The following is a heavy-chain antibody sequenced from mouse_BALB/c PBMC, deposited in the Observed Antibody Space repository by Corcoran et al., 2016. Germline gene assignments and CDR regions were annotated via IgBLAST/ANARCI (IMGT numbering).Heavy chain of an antibody. Sequence: QIQLQQSGPELVKPGASVKISCKASGYTFTDYYINWVKQKPGRGLEWIGWIYPGSGNTKYNEKLKGKATLTVDTSSSTAYMQLSRLTSEDTAVDFCARSWGNLRYYSMDYWGQGTSVTGSS. J-gene: IGHJ4*01. V-gene: IGHV1-84*02. D-gene: IGHD2-1*01. CDR1: GYTFTDYY. CDR2: IYPGSGNT. CDR3: ARSWGNLRYYSMDY.